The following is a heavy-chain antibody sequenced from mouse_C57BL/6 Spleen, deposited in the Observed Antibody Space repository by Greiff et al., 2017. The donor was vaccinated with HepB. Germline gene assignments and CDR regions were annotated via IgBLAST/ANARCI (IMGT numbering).Heavy chain of an antibody. Sequence: VKLQESGAELVKPGASVKLSCKASGYTFTEYTIHWVKQRSGQGLEWIGWFYPGSGSIKYNEKFKDKATLTADKSSSTVYMELSRLTSEDSAVYFCARHEEYYYGSSHWYFDVWGTGTTVTVSS. D-gene: IGHD1-1*01. CDR2: FYPGSGSI. CDR1: GYTFTEYT. J-gene: IGHJ1*03. CDR3: ARHEEYYYGSSHWYFDV. V-gene: IGHV1-62-2*01.